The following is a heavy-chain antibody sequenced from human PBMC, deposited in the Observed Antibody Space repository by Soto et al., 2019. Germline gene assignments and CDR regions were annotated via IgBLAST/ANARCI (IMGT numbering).Heavy chain of an antibody. J-gene: IGHJ4*02. V-gene: IGHV4-31*11. CDR2: IYFDGTT. Sequence: QVQLQESGPGLVKPSQTLSLTCDVSGASVTRAGSYWGWIRQRPGQGLEWIGYIYFDGTTYYNPSLKSRVIISADTSRNQFSLSLSFLTAADTAVSYCATRTTVTTFDYWGQGTLVTVSS. CDR3: ATRTTVTTFDY. D-gene: IGHD4-17*01. CDR1: GASVTRAGSY.